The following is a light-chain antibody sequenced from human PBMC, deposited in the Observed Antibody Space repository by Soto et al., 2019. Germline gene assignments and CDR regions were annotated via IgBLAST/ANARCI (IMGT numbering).Light chain of an antibody. V-gene: IGKV1-5*01. CDR3: QQYYSFPYT. J-gene: IGKJ2*01. CDR1: QSISNW. CDR2: AAS. Sequence: DIQMTQSPSTLSASVGDRVTITCRASQSISNWLAWYQQKPGKAPELLIYAASTLQSGVPSRFSGSGSGTDFTLTISCLQSEDFATYYCQQYYSFPYTFGQGTKVDIK.